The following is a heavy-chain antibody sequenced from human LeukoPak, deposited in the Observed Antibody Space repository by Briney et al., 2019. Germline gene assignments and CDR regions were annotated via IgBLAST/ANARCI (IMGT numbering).Heavy chain of an antibody. Sequence: GGSLRLSCVASGFTFSTSSMNWVRQAPGKGLEWISDVNNSSGTIYYADSVKGRFAISRDNARSSLYLQMSGLRVEDTAVYFCAGLLVCSTTSCYGVDYWGHGTLVTVSS. J-gene: IGHJ4*01. CDR3: AGLLVCSTTSCYGVDY. D-gene: IGHD2-2*01. CDR1: GFTFSTSS. V-gene: IGHV3-48*01. CDR2: VNNSSGTI.